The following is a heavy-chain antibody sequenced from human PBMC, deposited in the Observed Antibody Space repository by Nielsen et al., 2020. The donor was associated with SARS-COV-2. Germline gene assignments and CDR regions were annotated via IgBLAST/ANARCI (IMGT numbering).Heavy chain of an antibody. CDR3: ARDSWQSGGMDV. J-gene: IGHJ6*02. Sequence: SETLSLTCTVSGGSISSMGYSWSWIRQPPGKGLEWIATIYYSGTTYYNPSLKSRVTISVDTSKNQFSLKLTSVPAADTAVYYCARDSWQSGGMDVWGQGTTVTVSS. D-gene: IGHD6-25*01. CDR1: GGSISSMGYS. CDR2: IYYSGTT. V-gene: IGHV4-39*07.